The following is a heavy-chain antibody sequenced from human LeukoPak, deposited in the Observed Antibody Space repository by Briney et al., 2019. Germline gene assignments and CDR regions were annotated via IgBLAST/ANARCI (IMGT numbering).Heavy chain of an antibody. CDR1: GGSFSGYY. V-gene: IGHV4-34*12. D-gene: IGHD6-13*01. Sequence: SETLSLTCAVYGGSFSGYYWSWIRQPPGKGLESIGEIVHSGNTKYNPSLKSRVTISVDTAKNQFSLNLTSVTAADTAVYYCARFGSSTWYKGAFDIWGQGTMVTVAS. CDR3: ARFGSSTWYKGAFDI. J-gene: IGHJ3*02. CDR2: IVHSGNT.